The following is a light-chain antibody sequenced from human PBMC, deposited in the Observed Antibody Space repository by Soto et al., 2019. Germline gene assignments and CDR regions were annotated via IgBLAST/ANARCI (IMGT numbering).Light chain of an antibody. CDR3: QHANSFPLYT. V-gene: IGKV1-12*01. Sequence: DIQMTQSPSSVSASVGDRVTITCRASQHIGSWLAWYQLKPGKAPQLLIYAASSLQSGGPSRFIGSGSGTDFTLTISSLQPEDFATYYCQHANSFPLYTFGQGTKLEVK. J-gene: IGKJ2*01. CDR2: AAS. CDR1: QHIGSW.